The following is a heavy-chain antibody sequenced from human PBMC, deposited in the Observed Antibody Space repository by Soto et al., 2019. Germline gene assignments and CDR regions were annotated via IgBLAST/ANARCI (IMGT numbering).Heavy chain of an antibody. J-gene: IGHJ4*02. Sequence: QVQLQESGPGLVKPSQTLSLTCTVSGGSISSGGYYWSWIRQHPGKGLEWIGYIYYSGSTYYNPSLKSRVTRSVDTSKNQFSLKLSSVTAADTAVYYCARGGQGYSYGYYFDYWGQGTLVTVSS. CDR1: GGSISSGGYY. CDR3: ARGGQGYSYGYYFDY. D-gene: IGHD5-18*01. V-gene: IGHV4-31*03. CDR2: IYYSGST.